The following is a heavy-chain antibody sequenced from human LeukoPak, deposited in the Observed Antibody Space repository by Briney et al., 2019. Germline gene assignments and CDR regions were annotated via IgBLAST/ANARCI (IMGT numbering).Heavy chain of an antibody. J-gene: IGHJ3*02. CDR2: IYYTGKA. D-gene: IGHD2/OR15-2a*01. V-gene: IGHV4-59*01. CDR3: ASQSTTNKKSASDI. Sequence: SETLSLTCTVSGGSINTYYWSWIRQPPGKGLEWIGYIYYTGKANYNPSLKSRVAISVDTSHNQFSLTLNSVTAADTAVYYCASQSTTNKKSASDIWGQGTMVTVSS. CDR1: GGSINTYY.